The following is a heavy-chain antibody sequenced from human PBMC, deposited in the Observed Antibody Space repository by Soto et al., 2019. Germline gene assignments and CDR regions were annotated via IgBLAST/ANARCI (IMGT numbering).Heavy chain of an antibody. CDR2: ISQDGSDK. Sequence: QVRLVESGGGVVQPGRSLRLSCAASGFTFSSYAMHWVRQAPGKGLEWVAVISQDGSDKHYVDSVKGRFTISRDNSKNTLYLEENSLRSEDTAVYYCALGGIVVTGNWFDPWGQGILVNVSS. CDR3: ALGGIVVTGNWFDP. CDR1: GFTFSSYA. J-gene: IGHJ5*02. V-gene: IGHV3-30*03. D-gene: IGHD3-22*01.